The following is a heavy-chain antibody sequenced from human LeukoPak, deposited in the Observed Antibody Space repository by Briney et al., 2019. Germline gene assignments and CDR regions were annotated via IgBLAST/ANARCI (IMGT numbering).Heavy chain of an antibody. D-gene: IGHD3-10*01. CDR3: ARSILLWFGESSGWFDP. Sequence: SETLSLTCTVSGGSISSSSYYWGWIRQPPGKGLEWIGSIYYSGSTYYNPSLKSRVTISVDTSKNQFSPKLSSVTAADTAVYYCARSILLWFGESSGWFDPWGQGTLVTVSS. CDR1: GGSISSSSYY. CDR2: IYYSGST. J-gene: IGHJ5*02. V-gene: IGHV4-39*07.